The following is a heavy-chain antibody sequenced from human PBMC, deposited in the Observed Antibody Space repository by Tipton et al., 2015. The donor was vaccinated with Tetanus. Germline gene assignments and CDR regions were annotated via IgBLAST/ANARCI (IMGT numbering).Heavy chain of an antibody. CDR2: ISSGSTYL. V-gene: IGHV3-21*01. J-gene: IGHJ6*01. D-gene: IGHD2-15*01. CDR3: ARDQVAGQAPGDRDYGVDV. CDR1: KFSFSRHS. Sequence: SLRLSCAASKFSFSRHSMNWVRQAPGKGLEWVSFISSGSTYLYYADSVKGRFTISRDNAKNSLYLLMDSLRAEDTAVYYCARDQVAGQAPGDRDYGVDVLRAGTAFASSS.